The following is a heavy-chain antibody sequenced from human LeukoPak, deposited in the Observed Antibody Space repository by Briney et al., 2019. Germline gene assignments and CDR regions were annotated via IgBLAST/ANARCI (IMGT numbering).Heavy chain of an antibody. V-gene: IGHV1-2*02. CDR1: GYTFTGYY. CDR3: ARDKGKQWPRYNWFDP. D-gene: IGHD6-19*01. J-gene: IGHJ5*02. CDR2: INPNSGGT. Sequence: ASVKVSCKACGYTFTGYYMHWVRQAPGQGLEWMGLINPNSGGTNYAQKFQGGVTMTKDTSIRTAYMELRSLRSHDTAVYYCARDKGKQWPRYNWFDPWRQETRATVPS.